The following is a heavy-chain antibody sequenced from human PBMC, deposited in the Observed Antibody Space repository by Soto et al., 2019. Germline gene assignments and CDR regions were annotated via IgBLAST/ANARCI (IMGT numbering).Heavy chain of an antibody. CDR2: ISSSSSTT. J-gene: IGHJ3*02. V-gene: IGHV3-48*01. D-gene: IGHD1-1*01. CDR1: GFTFSSYS. Sequence: EVQLVESGGGLVQPGGSLRLSCAASGFTFSSYSMNWVRQAPGKGLEWVSYISSSSSTTYYADSVKGRFTISRDNAKNSLYLQMNSLRAEDTAVYYCARDRWRTRDAFDIWGQGTMVTVSS. CDR3: ARDRWRTRDAFDI.